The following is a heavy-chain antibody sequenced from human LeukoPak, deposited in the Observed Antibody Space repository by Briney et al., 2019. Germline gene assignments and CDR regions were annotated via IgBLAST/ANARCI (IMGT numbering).Heavy chain of an antibody. V-gene: IGHV1-69*04. J-gene: IGHJ6*04. CDR3: ARGGYSYGDVYYYYGMDV. CDR1: GGTFSSYA. D-gene: IGHD5-18*01. Sequence: SVKVSSKASGGTFSSYAISWVRQAPGQGLEWMGRIIPIFGIANYAQKFQGRVTITADKSTSTAYMELSSLRSEDTAVYYCARGGYSYGDVYYYYGMDVWGKGTTVTVSS. CDR2: IIPIFGIA.